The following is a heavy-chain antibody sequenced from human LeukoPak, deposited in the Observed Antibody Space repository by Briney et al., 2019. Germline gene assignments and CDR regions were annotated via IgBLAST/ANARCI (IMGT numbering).Heavy chain of an antibody. Sequence: SETLSLTCTVSGGSISSSSYYWGWIRQPPGKGLEWIGSIYYSGITYYNPSLKSRVTISVDTSKNQFSLKLSSVTAADTAVYYCATLNSNTMDSSGSYRDYYYGMDVWGQGTTVTVSS. CDR1: GGSISSSSYY. CDR3: ATLNSNTMDSSGSYRDYYYGMDV. CDR2: IYYSGIT. V-gene: IGHV4-39*01. J-gene: IGHJ6*02. D-gene: IGHD6-19*01.